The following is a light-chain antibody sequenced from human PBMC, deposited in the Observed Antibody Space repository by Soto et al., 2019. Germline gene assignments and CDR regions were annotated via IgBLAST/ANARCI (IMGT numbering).Light chain of an antibody. J-gene: IGKJ1*01. CDR1: QSFSSY. CDR2: DAS. V-gene: IGKV3-11*01. Sequence: EIVLTQSPATLSLSPGERATLSCRASQSFSSYLAWYQQKPGQAPRLLIYDASNRATGIPARFSGIGSGTDFTLTISSLQPEDFAVYYCQQRSKWPPWTFGQGTKVDI. CDR3: QQRSKWPPWT.